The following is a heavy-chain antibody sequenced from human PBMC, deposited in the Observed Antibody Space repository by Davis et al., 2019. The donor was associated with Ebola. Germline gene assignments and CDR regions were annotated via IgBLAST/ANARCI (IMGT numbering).Heavy chain of an antibody. CDR1: GFPFTSYT. CDR2: ISSSSSYT. D-gene: IGHD2-15*01. J-gene: IGHJ6*02. V-gene: IGHV3-11*06. Sequence: GESLKISCAASGFPFTSYTLNWIRQAPGKGLEWVSYISSSSSYTNYADSVKGRFTISRDNAKNSLYLQMNSLRAEDTAVYYCARDSAATLLGYYGMDVWGQGTTVTVSS. CDR3: ARDSAATLLGYYGMDV.